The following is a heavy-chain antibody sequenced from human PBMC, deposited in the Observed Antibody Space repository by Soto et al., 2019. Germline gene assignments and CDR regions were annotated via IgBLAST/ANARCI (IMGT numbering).Heavy chain of an antibody. D-gene: IGHD3-22*01. J-gene: IGHJ4*02. CDR2: IYYSGST. CDR3: ALLVPEYYYDSSGYTDY. V-gene: IGHV4-59*08. CDR1: GGSISSYY. Sequence: SETLSLTCTVSGGSISSYYWSWIRQPPGKGLEWIGYIYYSGSTNYNPSLKSRVTISVDTSKNQFSLKLSSVTAADTAVYYCALLVPEYYYDSSGYTDYWGQGTLVTVSS.